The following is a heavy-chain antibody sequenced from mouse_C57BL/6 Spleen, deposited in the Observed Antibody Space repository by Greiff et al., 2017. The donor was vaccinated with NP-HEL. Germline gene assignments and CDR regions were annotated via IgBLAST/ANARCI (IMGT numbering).Heavy chain of an antibody. CDR1: GFTFSSYA. J-gene: IGHJ2*01. V-gene: IGHV5-4*03. Sequence: DVKLVESGGGLVKPGGSLKLSCAASGFTFSSYAMSWVRQTPEKRLEWVATISDGGSYTYYPDNVKGRFTISRDNAKNNLYLQMSHLKSEDTAMYYCARAYYGSPYFDYWGQGTTLTVSS. CDR2: ISDGGSYT. D-gene: IGHD1-1*01. CDR3: ARAYYGSPYFDY.